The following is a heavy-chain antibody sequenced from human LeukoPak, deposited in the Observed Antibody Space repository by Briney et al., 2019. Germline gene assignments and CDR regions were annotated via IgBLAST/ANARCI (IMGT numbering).Heavy chain of an antibody. V-gene: IGHV3-30*18. J-gene: IGHJ4*02. Sequence: GRSLRLSCAASGFTLSGSGIHWVRQVPGKGLDWVAVVSYDGSNKYYADSVKGRFTISRDNSKKTLYLQMNSLSPNDTAMYYCAKARPPYGDYSYYFDYWGLGTLVTVSS. CDR3: AKARPPYGDYSYYFDY. D-gene: IGHD4-17*01. CDR1: GFTLSGSG. CDR2: VSYDGSNK.